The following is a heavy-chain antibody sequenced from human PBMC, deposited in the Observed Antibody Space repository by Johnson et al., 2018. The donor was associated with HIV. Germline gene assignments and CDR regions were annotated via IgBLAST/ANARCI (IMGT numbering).Heavy chain of an antibody. J-gene: IGHJ3*02. CDR3: ARGDSSGEAFDI. D-gene: IGHD3-22*01. CDR1: GFTFSSYA. Sequence: VQLVESGGGVVQPGRSLRLSCAASGFTFSSYAMHLVRQAPGKGLEWVAVISYDGSNKYYADSVKGRFTISRDNSKNTLYLQMNSLRAEDTAVYYCARGDSSGEAFDIWGQGTMVTVSS. V-gene: IGHV3-30*14. CDR2: ISYDGSNK.